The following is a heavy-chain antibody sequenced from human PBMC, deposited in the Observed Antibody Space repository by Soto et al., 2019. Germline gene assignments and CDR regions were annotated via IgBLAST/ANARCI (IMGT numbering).Heavy chain of an antibody. CDR2: LNPGNGNT. Sequence: QVQLVQSGAEVKEPGASVKVSCRASGYTFTNYAIHWVRQAPGQRLEWMGWLNPGNGNTKYPQKFQGSVTITRDTSASTAYMFLSSLGSEDTAVYYCARGQGIPYCGGDCYSDWYFDLWGRGTLVTVSS. D-gene: IGHD2-21*01. CDR3: ARGQGIPYCGGDCYSDWYFDL. CDR1: GYTFTNYA. V-gene: IGHV1-3*01. J-gene: IGHJ2*01.